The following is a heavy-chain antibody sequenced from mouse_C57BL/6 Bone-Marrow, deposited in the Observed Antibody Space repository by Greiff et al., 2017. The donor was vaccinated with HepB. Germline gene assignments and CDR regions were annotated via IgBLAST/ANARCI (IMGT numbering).Heavy chain of an antibody. CDR3: ARSLTTVVGDWFAY. V-gene: IGHV1-81*01. CDR1: GYTFTSYG. Sequence: QVQLQQSGAELARPGASVKLSCKASGYTFTSYGISWVKQRPGQGLEWIGEIYPRSGNTYYNEKFKGKATLTADTSSSTAYMELRSLTSEDSAVYFCARSLTTVVGDWFAYWGQGTVVTVSA. J-gene: IGHJ3*01. CDR2: IYPRSGNT. D-gene: IGHD1-1*01.